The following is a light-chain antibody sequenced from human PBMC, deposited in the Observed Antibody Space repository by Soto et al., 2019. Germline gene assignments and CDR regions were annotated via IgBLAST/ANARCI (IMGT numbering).Light chain of an antibody. CDR1: HSIMTY. Sequence: DIQMTQSRISVSASVGDGVTITCRASHSIMTYLNWYQLKPGKAPKLLIYDASSLESGVPSRFSGSGSGTEFTLTISSLQPDDFATYYCQQYNSYWGTFGQGTKVDIK. J-gene: IGKJ1*01. CDR3: QQYNSYWGT. CDR2: DAS. V-gene: IGKV1-5*01.